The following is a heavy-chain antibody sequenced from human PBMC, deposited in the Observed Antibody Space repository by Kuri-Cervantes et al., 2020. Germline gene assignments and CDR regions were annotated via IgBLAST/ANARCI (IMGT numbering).Heavy chain of an antibody. J-gene: IGHJ4*02. CDR2: INHSGST. Sequence: SETLSLTCAVYGGSFSGYYWSWIRQPPGKGLEWIGEINHSGSTNYNPSLKSRVTISVDTSKNQFSLKLSSVIAADTAVYFCAGGSIAVAGSAYWGQGTLVTVSS. D-gene: IGHD6-19*01. CDR1: GGSFSGYY. V-gene: IGHV4-34*01. CDR3: AGGSIAVAGSAY.